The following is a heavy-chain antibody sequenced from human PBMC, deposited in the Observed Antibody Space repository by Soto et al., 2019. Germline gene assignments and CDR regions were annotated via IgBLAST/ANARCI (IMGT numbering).Heavy chain of an antibody. CDR1: GFTFSSYA. J-gene: IGHJ4*02. CDR2: ISGSGGST. V-gene: IGHV3-23*01. D-gene: IGHD2-15*01. Sequence: GGSLRLSCAASGFTFSSYAMSWVRQAPGKGLEWVSAISGSGGSTYYADSVKGRFTISRDNSKNTLYLQMNSLRAEDTAVYYCAKDPDIVVVVAATPGFDYWGQGTLVTVSS. CDR3: AKDPDIVVVVAATPGFDY.